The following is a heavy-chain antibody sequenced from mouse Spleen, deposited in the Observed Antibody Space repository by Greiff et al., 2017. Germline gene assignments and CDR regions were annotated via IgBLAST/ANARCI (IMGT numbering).Heavy chain of an antibody. CDR3: ARWASSGSPFDY. J-gene: IGHJ2*01. D-gene: IGHD3-1*01. V-gene: IGHV1-19*01. Sequence: VQLQQSGPVLVKPGASVKMSCKASGYTFTDYYMNWVKQSHGKSLEWIGVINPYNGGTSYNQKFKGKATLTVDKSSSTAYMELNSLTSEDSAVYYCARWASSGSPFDYWGQGTTLTVSS. CDR2: INPYNGGT. CDR1: GYTFTDYY.